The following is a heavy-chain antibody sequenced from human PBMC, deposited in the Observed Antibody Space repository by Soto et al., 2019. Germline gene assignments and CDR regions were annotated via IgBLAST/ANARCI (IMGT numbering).Heavy chain of an antibody. CDR2: ISYDGRET. D-gene: IGHD2-21*02. CDR3: ATDPVAVTGSFIDS. V-gene: IGHV3-30-3*01. Sequence: GGSLRLSCAASGFTFSSYAMHWVRQAPGKGLEWVAVISYDGRETHYADSVEGRFIISRDSSKKTAYLQMNSLRGDDTAVYFCATDPVAVTGSFIDSWGQGTLVTVS. J-gene: IGHJ4*02. CDR1: GFTFSSYA.